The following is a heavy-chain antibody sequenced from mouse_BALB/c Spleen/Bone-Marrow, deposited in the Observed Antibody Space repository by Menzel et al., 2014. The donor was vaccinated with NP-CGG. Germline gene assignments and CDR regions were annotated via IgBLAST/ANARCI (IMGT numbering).Heavy chain of an antibody. CDR2: INPGTGYT. D-gene: IGHD4-1*01. V-gene: IGHV1-7*01. Sequence: VKLQESGAELTKPGASVTMSCEASGYTFTNYWIHWIKQRSGQGLEWIGYINPGTGYTDYNPNFKDKATLTADKSSITAYMQLSSLTSEDSSVYYCARETGTYVMDYWGQGTSVTVAS. CDR3: ARETGTYVMDY. J-gene: IGHJ4*01. CDR1: GYTFTNYW.